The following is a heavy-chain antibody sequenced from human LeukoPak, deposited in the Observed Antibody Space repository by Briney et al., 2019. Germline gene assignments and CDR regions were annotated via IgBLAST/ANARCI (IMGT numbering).Heavy chain of an antibody. Sequence: IPSETLSLTCTVEGGSISSYYWSWIRQPAGKGLEWIGRIYTTGSTYYNPSLKSRVTMLVDTSKNQFSLKLSPVTAADTAVYYCARDADYYDSSGYLNFDYWGQGTLVTVSS. CDR1: GGSISSYY. CDR2: IYTTGST. CDR3: ARDADYYDSSGYLNFDY. J-gene: IGHJ4*02. V-gene: IGHV4-4*07. D-gene: IGHD3-22*01.